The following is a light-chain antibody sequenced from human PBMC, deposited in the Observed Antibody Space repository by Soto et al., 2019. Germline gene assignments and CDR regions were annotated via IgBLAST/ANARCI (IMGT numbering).Light chain of an antibody. J-gene: IGLJ1*01. V-gene: IGLV2-14*01. Sequence: QSVLTQPASVSGYPGQSITISCTGTSSDVGTYNYVSWYQQHPGKAPKAMIYEVTYRPSGVSNRFSGSKSGNTASLTISGLQAEDEAEYYCSSYTGSSTLYVFGTGTKV. CDR2: EVT. CDR3: SSYTGSSTLYV. CDR1: SSDVGTYNY.